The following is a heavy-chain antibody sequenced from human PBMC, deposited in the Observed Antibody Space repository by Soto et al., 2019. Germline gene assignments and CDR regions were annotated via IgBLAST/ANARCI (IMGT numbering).Heavy chain of an antibody. D-gene: IGHD3-22*01. J-gene: IGHJ4*02. V-gene: IGHV3-64*02. CDR2: ISPTGGST. CDR3: AIVFHDSGGYYYDY. CDR1: GFTLSSYA. Sequence: GGSLRLSCSASGFTLSSYAMHWVRQAPGKGLEYVSAISPTGGSTYYADSVKGRFTISRDNSKNTLYLQMGSLRAEDLAVYYCAIVFHDSGGYYYDYWGQGVLVTVSS.